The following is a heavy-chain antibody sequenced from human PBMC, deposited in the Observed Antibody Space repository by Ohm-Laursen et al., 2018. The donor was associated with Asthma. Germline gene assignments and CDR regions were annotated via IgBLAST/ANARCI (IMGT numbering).Heavy chain of an antibody. J-gene: IGHJ6*02. CDR1: GLPFSNFW. Sequence: SLRLSCAASGLPFSNFWMSWVRQAPGKGLEWVANIYPDGGEKYYVDSVDGRFTISRDNAKNSLYLQMNNLRAEDAAIYYCAREWGGMDVWGRGTTVTVSS. CDR3: AREWGGMDV. D-gene: IGHD3-16*01. V-gene: IGHV3-7*01. CDR2: IYPDGGEK.